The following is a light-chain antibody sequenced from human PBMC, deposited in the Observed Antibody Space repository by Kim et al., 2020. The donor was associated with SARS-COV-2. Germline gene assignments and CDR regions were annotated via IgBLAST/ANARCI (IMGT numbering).Light chain of an antibody. Sequence: PGKSVTITCTGTSSDVGGDNYVSWYQQHPGKAPKLMIYEVNKRPSGVPDRFSGSKSGSTASLTVSGLQAEDEADYYCFSYAGSTYVFGTGTKVTVL. CDR3: FSYAGSTYV. CDR1: SSDVGGDNY. V-gene: IGLV2-8*01. CDR2: EVN. J-gene: IGLJ1*01.